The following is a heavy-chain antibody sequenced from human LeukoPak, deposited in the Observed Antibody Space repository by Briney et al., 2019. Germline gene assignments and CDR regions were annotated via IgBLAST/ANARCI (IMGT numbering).Heavy chain of an antibody. CDR1: GGSISSYY. J-gene: IGHJ4*02. Sequence: SETLSLTCTVSGGSISSYYWSWIRRPPGKGLEWIGYIYYSGSTNYNPSLKSRVTISVDTSKNQFSLKLSSVTAADTAVYYCARASGGSYPYFDYWGQGTLVTVSS. D-gene: IGHD2-15*01. V-gene: IGHV4-59*01. CDR3: ARASGGSYPYFDY. CDR2: IYYSGST.